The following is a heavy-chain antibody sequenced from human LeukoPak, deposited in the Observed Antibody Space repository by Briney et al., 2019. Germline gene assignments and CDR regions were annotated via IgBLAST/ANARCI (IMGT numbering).Heavy chain of an antibody. J-gene: IGHJ5*02. D-gene: IGHD5-18*01. CDR3: AKDGNLRGYSYGPGVHWFDP. V-gene: IGHV3-23*01. Sequence: PGGSLRLSCAASGFTFSSYAMSWVRQAPGKGLEWVSAISGSGGSTYYADSVKGRFTISRDNSKNTLYLQMNSLRAEDTAVYYCAKDGNLRGYSYGPGVHWFDPWGQGTLVTVSS. CDR2: ISGSGGST. CDR1: GFTFSSYA.